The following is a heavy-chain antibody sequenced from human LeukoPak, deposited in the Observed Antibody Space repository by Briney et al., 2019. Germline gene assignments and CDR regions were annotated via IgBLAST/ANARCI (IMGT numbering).Heavy chain of an antibody. CDR3: ARLRYCTNGVCP. D-gene: IGHD2-8*01. CDR2: INHSGST. CDR1: GGSFSGYY. J-gene: IGHJ5*02. V-gene: IGHV4-34*01. Sequence: SETLSLTCAVYGGSFSGYYWSWIRQPPGKGLEWIGGINHSGSTNYNPSLKSRVTISVDTSKNQFSLKLSSVTAADTAVYYCARLRYCTNGVCPWGQGTLVTVSS.